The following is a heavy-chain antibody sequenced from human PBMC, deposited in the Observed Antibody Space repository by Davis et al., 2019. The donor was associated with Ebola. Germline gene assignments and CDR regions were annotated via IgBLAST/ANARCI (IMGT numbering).Heavy chain of an antibody. CDR1: GFTFSSYG. V-gene: IGHV3-30*18. Sequence: GESLKISCAASGFTFSSYGMHWVRQAPGKGLEWVAVISYDGSNKYYADSVKGRFTISRDNSKNTLYLQMNSLRAEDTAVYYCAKSRVAAAGHTYYFDYWGQGTLVTVSS. J-gene: IGHJ4*02. CDR2: ISYDGSNK. D-gene: IGHD6-13*01. CDR3: AKSRVAAAGHTYYFDY.